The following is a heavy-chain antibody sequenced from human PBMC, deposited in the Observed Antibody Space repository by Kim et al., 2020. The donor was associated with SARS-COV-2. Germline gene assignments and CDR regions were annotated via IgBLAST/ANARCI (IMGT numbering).Heavy chain of an antibody. J-gene: IGHJ6*02. CDR3: ARGMIVEYGMDV. CDR2: IYNDGTRT. V-gene: IGHV3-74*01. CDR1: GFIFSNYW. D-gene: IGHD3-22*01. Sequence: GGSLRLSCEVSGFIFSNYWMHWVRQAPGKGLVWVSRIYNDGTRTFYAESEKGRFTISRDNAKNTLYLQMNSLRAEDTAVYYCARGMIVEYGMDVWGQGTTVTVSS.